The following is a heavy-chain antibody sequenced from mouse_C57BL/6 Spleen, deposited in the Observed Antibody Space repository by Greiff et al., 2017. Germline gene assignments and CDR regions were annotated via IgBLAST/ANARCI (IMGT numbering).Heavy chain of an antibody. CDR3: AIPQLATGAMDY. CDR1: GYTFTSYW. V-gene: IGHV1-64*01. CDR2: IHPNSGST. J-gene: IGHJ4*01. D-gene: IGHD3-1*01. Sequence: QVQLQQPGAELVKPGASVKLSCKASGYTFTSYWMHWVKQRPGQGLEWIGMIHPNSGSTNYNEKFKSKATLTVDKSSSTAYMQLSSLTSEDSAVYYCAIPQLATGAMDYWGQGTSVTVSS.